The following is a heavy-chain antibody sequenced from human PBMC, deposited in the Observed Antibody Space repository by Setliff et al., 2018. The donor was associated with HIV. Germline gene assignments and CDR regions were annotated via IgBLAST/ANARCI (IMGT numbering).Heavy chain of an antibody. Sequence: KTSETLSLTCTVSGGFISSGDYYWSWIRQSPGKGLEWIGYIYYSGSAYYNPSFESRVTISVDTSKNQFSLKLSSVTAADTAVYYCAREMYYYDSTGYWRPDGFDIWGQGTMVTVSS. V-gene: IGHV4-30-4*08. CDR3: AREMYYYDSTGYWRPDGFDI. CDR2: IYYSGSA. D-gene: IGHD3-22*01. J-gene: IGHJ3*02. CDR1: GGFISSGDYY.